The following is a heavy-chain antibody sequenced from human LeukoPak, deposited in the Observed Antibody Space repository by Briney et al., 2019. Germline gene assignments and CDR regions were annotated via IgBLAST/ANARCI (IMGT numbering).Heavy chain of an antibody. CDR2: ISGSGGST. V-gene: IGHV3-23*01. CDR1: RFTFNSYA. CDR3: AKDVHAYGDYYYGMDV. Sequence: GGSLRLSCAASRFTFNSYAMSWVRQAPGKGLEWVSPISGSGGSTYYADSVKGRFTISRDNSKNTLYLQMNSLRAEDTAVYYCAKDVHAYGDYYYGMDVWGQGTTVTVSS. D-gene: IGHD4-17*01. J-gene: IGHJ6*02.